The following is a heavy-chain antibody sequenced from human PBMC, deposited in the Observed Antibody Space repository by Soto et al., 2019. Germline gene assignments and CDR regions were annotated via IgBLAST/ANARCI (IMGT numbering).Heavy chain of an antibody. J-gene: IGHJ4*02. V-gene: IGHV3-7*01. D-gene: IGHD2-15*01. Sequence: EVQLVESGGGLVQPGGSLRLSCAASGFTFSSYWMNWVRQAPGKGLEWVANIKHDGGVKYYVDSVKGRFTISRDKAKNSLYLQMNSLRAEDTAVYYCAKGYCSGGSCYACYWGQGILVTVSS. CDR1: GFTFSSYW. CDR3: AKGYCSGGSCYACY. CDR2: IKHDGGVK.